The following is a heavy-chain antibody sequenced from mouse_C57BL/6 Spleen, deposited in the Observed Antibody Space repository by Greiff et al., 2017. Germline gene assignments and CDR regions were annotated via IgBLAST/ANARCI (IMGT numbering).Heavy chain of an antibody. D-gene: IGHD2-3*01. CDR1: GYTFTSYW. V-gene: IGHV1-50*01. J-gene: IGHJ4*01. CDR3: ARRDDYYDYAMDY. CDR2: IDPSDSST. Sequence: QVQLQQPGAELVKPGASVKLSCKASGYTFTSYWMQWVKQRPGQGLEWLGEIDPSDSSTNYNSKFKGKATMTVDTSSSTASMQLSSLTSEDSAVYYCARRDDYYDYAMDYWGQGTSVTVSS.